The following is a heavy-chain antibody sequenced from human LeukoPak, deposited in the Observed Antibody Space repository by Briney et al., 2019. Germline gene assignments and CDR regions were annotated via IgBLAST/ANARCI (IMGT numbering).Heavy chain of an antibody. Sequence: GGSLRLSCAASGFTFSDYYMSWIRQSPGKGLEWVSYISTNSSYTNYADSVKGRFTISRDNAKNSLYLQMNSLRAEDTAVYYCARGRSSSWYDSCFDYWGQGTLVTVSS. V-gene: IGHV3-11*06. CDR3: ARGRSSSWYDSCFDY. CDR2: ISTNSSYT. J-gene: IGHJ4*02. CDR1: GFTFSDYY. D-gene: IGHD6-13*01.